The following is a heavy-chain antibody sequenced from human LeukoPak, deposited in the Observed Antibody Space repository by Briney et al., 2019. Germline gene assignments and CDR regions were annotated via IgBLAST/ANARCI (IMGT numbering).Heavy chain of an antibody. CDR1: GGSISSYY. CDR2: IYYSGST. J-gene: IGHJ3*02. CDR3: AREWVGATNDAFDI. D-gene: IGHD1-26*01. Sequence: SETLSLTCTVSGGSISSYYWSWIRQPPGKGLEWIGYIYYSGSTNYNPSLKSRVTISVDTSKNQFSLKLSSVTAADTAVYYCAREWVGATNDAFDIWGQGTMVTVSS. V-gene: IGHV4-59*01.